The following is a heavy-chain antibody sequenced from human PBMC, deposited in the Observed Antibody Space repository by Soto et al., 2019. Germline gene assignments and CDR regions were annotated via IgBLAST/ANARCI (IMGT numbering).Heavy chain of an antibody. CDR2: MSTSSGGT. CDR3: ARGFGSSWFDY. D-gene: IGHD3-10*01. J-gene: IGHJ4*02. V-gene: IGHV1-2*02. CDR1: GYTFTANY. Sequence: QVQLVQSGAEVKDPGASVKVSCRPSGYTFTANYIHWVRQAPGQGLEGMGWMSTSSGGTRFAEKFQGRVTLTRDTSISTAYMELTTLTLDDTAVYYCARGFGSSWFDYWGQGTLVAVSS.